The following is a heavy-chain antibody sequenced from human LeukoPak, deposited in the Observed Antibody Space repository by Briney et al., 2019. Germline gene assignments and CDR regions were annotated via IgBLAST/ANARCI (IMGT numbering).Heavy chain of an antibody. Sequence: GSVKVSCKASGYAFTGYYMHWVRQAPGQGLEWMGWINPNSGGTNYAQTFQGRVTMTRETSISTGYMELSRVRSDDTAVYYCARDSDAAYNWNYSPSGYWGQGTLVTVSS. J-gene: IGHJ4*02. D-gene: IGHD1-7*01. CDR3: ARDSDAAYNWNYSPSGY. V-gene: IGHV1-2*02. CDR2: INPNSGGT. CDR1: GYAFTGYY.